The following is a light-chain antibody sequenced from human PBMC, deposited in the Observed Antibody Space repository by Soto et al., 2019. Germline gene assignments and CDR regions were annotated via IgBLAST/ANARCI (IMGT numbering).Light chain of an antibody. CDR3: HQRQYWPPIT. CDR2: DAS. Sequence: EFVLTQSPATLSLSPGERATLSCRTRLSVSVYLDWYQQKPGQAPRLLISDASNRATGIPARFSGSGSGTDFTLTISSLEPEDFAVYYCHQRQYWPPITFGQGTRLEIK. J-gene: IGKJ5*01. CDR1: LSVSVY. V-gene: IGKV3-11*01.